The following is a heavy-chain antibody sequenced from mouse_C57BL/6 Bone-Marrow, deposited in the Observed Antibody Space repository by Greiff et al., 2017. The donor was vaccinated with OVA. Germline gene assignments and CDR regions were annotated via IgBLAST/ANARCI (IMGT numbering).Heavy chain of an antibody. Sequence: EVQLKESGGDLVKPGGSLKLSCAASGFTFSSYGMSWVRQTPDKRLEWVATISSGGSYTYYPDSVKGRFTISRDNAKNTLYLQMSSLKSEDTAMYYCAKKDSSGPFAYWGQGTLVTVSA. D-gene: IGHD3-2*02. CDR2: ISSGGSYT. CDR3: AKKDSSGPFAY. J-gene: IGHJ3*01. V-gene: IGHV5-6*01. CDR1: GFTFSSYG.